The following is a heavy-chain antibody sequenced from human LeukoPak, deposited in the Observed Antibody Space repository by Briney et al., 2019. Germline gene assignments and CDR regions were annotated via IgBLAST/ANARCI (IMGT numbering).Heavy chain of an antibody. J-gene: IGHJ4*02. Sequence: QAGGSLRLSCAASGFTFSSYAMSWVRQAPGKGLEWVSAISGSGGSTYYADSVKGRFTISRDNSKNTLYLQMNSLRAEDTAVYYCAKSVVGYSYAAPIFDYWGQGTLVTVSS. D-gene: IGHD5-18*01. CDR2: ISGSGGST. V-gene: IGHV3-23*01. CDR3: AKSVVGYSYAAPIFDY. CDR1: GFTFSSYA.